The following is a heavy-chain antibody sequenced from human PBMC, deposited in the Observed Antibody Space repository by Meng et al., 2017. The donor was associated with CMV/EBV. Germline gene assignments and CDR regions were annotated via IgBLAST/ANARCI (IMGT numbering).Heavy chain of an antibody. CDR2: ISWNSGSI. V-gene: IGHV3-9*01. J-gene: IGHJ4*02. D-gene: IGHD6-19*01. Sequence: GGSLRLSCAASGFTFDDYAMHWVRQAPWKGLEWVSGISWNSGSIGYADSVKGRFTISRDNAKNSLYLQMNSLRAEDTALYYCAKDGQWLVRAYFDYWGQGTLVTVSS. CDR3: AKDGQWLVRAYFDY. CDR1: GFTFDDYA.